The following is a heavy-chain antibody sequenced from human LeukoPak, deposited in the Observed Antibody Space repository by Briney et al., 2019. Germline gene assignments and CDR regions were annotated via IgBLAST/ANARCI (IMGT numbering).Heavy chain of an antibody. Sequence: SETPSLTCTVSGGSISSYYWTWIRQPPGKGLEWIGYIYYSGNANYNPSLKSRVTISVDTSKNQFSLNLSSVTAADTAVYYCARLERWSLDYWGQGALVTVSS. J-gene: IGHJ4*02. CDR3: ARLERWSLDY. D-gene: IGHD3-3*01. CDR2: IYYSGNA. CDR1: GGSISSYY. V-gene: IGHV4-59*08.